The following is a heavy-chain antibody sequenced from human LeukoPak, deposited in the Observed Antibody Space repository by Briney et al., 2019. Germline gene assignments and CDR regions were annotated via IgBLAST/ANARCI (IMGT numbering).Heavy chain of an antibody. V-gene: IGHV4-39*01. CDR2: IYYSGST. CDR1: GGSISSSSYY. Sequence: SETLSLTCTVSGGSISSSSYYWGWIRQPPGKGLEWIGSIYYSGSTYYNPSLKSRVTISVDTSKNQFSLKLSSVTAADTAVYYCARHPTRGYSGGWRAGNHAFDIWGQGTMVTVSS. J-gene: IGHJ3*02. D-gene: IGHD6-19*01. CDR3: ARHPTRGYSGGWRAGNHAFDI.